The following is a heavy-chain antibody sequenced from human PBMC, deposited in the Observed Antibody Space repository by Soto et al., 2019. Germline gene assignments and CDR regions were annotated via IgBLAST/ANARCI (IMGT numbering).Heavy chain of an antibody. CDR2: ISAYNGNT. J-gene: IGHJ4*02. CDR3: ARDWLAIGGSYYVGY. D-gene: IGHD1-26*01. Sequence: ASVKVSCKASGYTFTSYGISWVRQAPGQGLEWMGWISAYNGNTNYAQKLQGRVTMTTDTSTSTAYMEPRSLRSDDTAVYYCARDWLAIGGSYYVGYWGQGTLVTLSS. CDR1: GYTFTSYG. V-gene: IGHV1-18*04.